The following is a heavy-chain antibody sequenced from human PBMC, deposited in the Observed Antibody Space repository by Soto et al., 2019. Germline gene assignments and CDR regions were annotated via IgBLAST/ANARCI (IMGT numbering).Heavy chain of an antibody. CDR1: GGSISSDGHA. J-gene: IGHJ4*01. CDR3: ARYSAYRGHFEF. V-gene: IGHV4-30-2*01. Sequence: PSETLSLTCAVSGGSISSDGHAWSWIRQPPGKGLELIASIFHSGSTYYNPSLKTRVTILVDGYNNQFSLRLRSVTAADTAVYYCARYSAYRGHFEFWGHGALVTVSS. CDR2: IFHSGST. D-gene: IGHD4-4*01.